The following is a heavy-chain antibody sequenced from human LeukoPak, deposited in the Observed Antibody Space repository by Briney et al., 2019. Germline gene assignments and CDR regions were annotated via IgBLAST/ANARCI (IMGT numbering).Heavy chain of an antibody. D-gene: IGHD3-3*01. CDR1: GFTFSSYS. CDR3: ATDPQPLRSGYYGDY. Sequence: GGSLGLSCAASGFTFSSYSMNWVRQAPGKGLEWVSSISSSSSYIYYADSVKGRFTISRDNAKNSLYLQMNSLRAEDTAVYYCATDPQPLRSGYYGDYWGQGTLVTVSS. CDR2: ISSSSSYI. J-gene: IGHJ4*02. V-gene: IGHV3-21*01.